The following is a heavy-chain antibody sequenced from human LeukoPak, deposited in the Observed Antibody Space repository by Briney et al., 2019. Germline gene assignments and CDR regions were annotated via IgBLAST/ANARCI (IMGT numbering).Heavy chain of an antibody. Sequence: PGGSLRLSCAASGFTFSSYWMSWVRQAPGKGLEWVANIKQDGSEKYYVDSVKGRFTISRDNAKNSLYLQMNSLRAEDTAVYYCAREAADYYYDSSGYFDYWGQGTLVTVSS. D-gene: IGHD3-22*01. CDR2: IKQDGSEK. V-gene: IGHV3-7*01. J-gene: IGHJ4*02. CDR1: GFTFSSYW. CDR3: AREAADYYYDSSGYFDY.